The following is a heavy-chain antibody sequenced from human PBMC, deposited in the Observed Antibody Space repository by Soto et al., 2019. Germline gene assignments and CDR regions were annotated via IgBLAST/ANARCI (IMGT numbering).Heavy chain of an antibody. D-gene: IGHD4-17*01. Sequence: PGESLKISCKGSGYTFTNYWIVWVRQIPGKGLEWMGIIYPGDSDTRYSPSFQGQVTISADRSISTAYLQWSSLKASDTGMYYCARYPTLTDYFFHGMDAWGQGTTVTVPS. J-gene: IGHJ6*02. CDR1: GYTFTNYW. CDR3: ARYPTLTDYFFHGMDA. CDR2: IYPGDSDT. V-gene: IGHV5-51*01.